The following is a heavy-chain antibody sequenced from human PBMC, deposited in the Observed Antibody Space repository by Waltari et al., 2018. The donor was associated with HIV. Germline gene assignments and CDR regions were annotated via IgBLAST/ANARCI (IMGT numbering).Heavy chain of an antibody. CDR1: GFTFSYHA. CDR3: VRVGTSFDY. Sequence: GTMGRPGGSLRLSCVASGFTFSYHAMNWVRQAPGKGLEWVSYISSNSSTIYHVDSVKGRFTISRDNAKNSLYLQMNSLRDEDTAVYYCVRVGTSFDYWGQGTPVTVSS. V-gene: IGHV3-48*02. D-gene: IGHD2-8*01. CDR2: ISSNSSTI. J-gene: IGHJ4*02.